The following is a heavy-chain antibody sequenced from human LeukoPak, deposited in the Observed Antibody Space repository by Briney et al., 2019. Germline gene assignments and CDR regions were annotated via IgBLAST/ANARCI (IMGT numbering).Heavy chain of an antibody. CDR1: GFTFSDYY. CDR3: ARDRYSGSYPIDY. V-gene: IGHV3-11*01. D-gene: IGHD1-26*01. J-gene: IGHJ4*02. CDR2: ISSRGSAI. Sequence: GGSLRLSCAASGFTFSDYYMSWIRQAPGKGLEWVSYISSRGSAIYYADSVKGRFTISRDNAKNSLYLQMNSLRAEDTAVYYCARDRYSGSYPIDYWGQGTLVTVSS.